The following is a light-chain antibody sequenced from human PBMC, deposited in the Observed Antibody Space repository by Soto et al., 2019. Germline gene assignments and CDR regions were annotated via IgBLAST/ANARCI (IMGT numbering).Light chain of an antibody. CDR3: QQRSNWPPT. V-gene: IGKV3-11*01. CDR1: QSVSNS. Sequence: EIVLTQSPATLSLSPGERATLSCRASQSVSNSLAWYQQKPGQAPRLLIYDASNRATDIPARFSGSGSGTDFTLTISSLEPEDFAVYYCQQRSNWPPTFGQGTKLEIK. CDR2: DAS. J-gene: IGKJ2*01.